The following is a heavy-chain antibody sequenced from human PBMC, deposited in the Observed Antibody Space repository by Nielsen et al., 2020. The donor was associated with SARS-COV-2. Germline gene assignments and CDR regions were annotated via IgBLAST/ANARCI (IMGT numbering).Heavy chain of an antibody. Sequence: GSLRLSCTVSGGSISSYYWSWIRQPAGKGLEWIGRIYTSGSTNYNPSLKSRVTMSVDTSKNQFSLKLSSVTAADTAVYYCASELKVVAAPHYYYYGMDVWGQGTTVTVSS. CDR1: GGSISSYY. J-gene: IGHJ6*02. V-gene: IGHV4-4*07. CDR2: IYTSGST. CDR3: ASELKVVAAPHYYYYGMDV. D-gene: IGHD2-15*01.